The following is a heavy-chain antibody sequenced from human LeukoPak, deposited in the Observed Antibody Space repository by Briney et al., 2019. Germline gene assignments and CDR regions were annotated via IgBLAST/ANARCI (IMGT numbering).Heavy chain of an antibody. V-gene: IGHV4-34*01. Sequence: SETLSLTCAVYGGSFSGYYWSWIRQPPGKGLEWIGEINHSGSTNYNPSLKSRVTISVDTSKNQFSLKLSSVTAADTAVYYCARGKTHLGGWGQGTLVTVSS. CDR1: GGSFSGYY. J-gene: IGHJ4*02. D-gene: IGHD3-16*01. CDR2: INHSGST. CDR3: ARGKTHLGG.